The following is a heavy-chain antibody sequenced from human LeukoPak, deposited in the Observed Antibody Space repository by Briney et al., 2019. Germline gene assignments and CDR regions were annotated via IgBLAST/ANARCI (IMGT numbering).Heavy chain of an antibody. CDR3: ARDSGYSSSWSGDYYYYYGMDV. V-gene: IGHV4-4*07. Sequence: SETLSLTCTVSGGSISSYYWSWIRQPAGKGLEWIGRIYTSGSTNYNPSLKSRVTMSVDTSKNQFSLKLSSVTAADTAVYYCARDSGYSSSWSGDYYYYYGMDVWGQGTTVTVSS. CDR1: GGSISSYY. CDR2: IYTSGST. J-gene: IGHJ6*02. D-gene: IGHD6-13*01.